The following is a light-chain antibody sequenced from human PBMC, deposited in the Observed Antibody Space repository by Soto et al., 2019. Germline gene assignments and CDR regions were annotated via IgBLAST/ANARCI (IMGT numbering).Light chain of an antibody. CDR2: EVS. V-gene: IGLV2-8*01. Sequence: QSALTQPPSASGSPGQSVTISCTGTSSDVGGYNYVSWYQQHPGKAPKLMISEVSKRPSGVPDRFSGSKSGNTASLTVSGRQAEDEAGYYCSSFAGHNNLVFGGGTKLTVL. J-gene: IGLJ2*01. CDR1: SSDVGGYNY. CDR3: SSFAGHNNLV.